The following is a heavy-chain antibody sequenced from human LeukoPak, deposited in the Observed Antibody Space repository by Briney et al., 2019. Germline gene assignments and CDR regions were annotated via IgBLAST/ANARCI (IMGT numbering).Heavy chain of an antibody. V-gene: IGHV3-15*07. CDR3: TARRDGYNSEIIDY. CDR1: GFSFSDPW. Sequence: GGSLRLSCAASGFSFSDPWMSWVRQAPGKGLEWVGRIKSKADGGTTDYAAPVKGRFAISRDDSQNTLYLQMNSLKTEDTAVYYCTARRDGYNSEIIDYWGQGTLVTVSS. D-gene: IGHD5-24*01. CDR2: IKSKADGGTT. J-gene: IGHJ4*02.